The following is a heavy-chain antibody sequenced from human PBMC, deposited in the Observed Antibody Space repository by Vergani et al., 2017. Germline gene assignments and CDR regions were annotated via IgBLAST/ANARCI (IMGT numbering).Heavy chain of an antibody. D-gene: IGHD2-15*01. CDR3: ARDPGSLGYCSGGSCYAT. CDR2: ISSSSSYI. J-gene: IGHJ4*02. V-gene: IGHV3-21*01. Sequence: VQLVESGGGVVQPGRSLRLSCAASGFTFSSYSMNWVRQAPGKGLEWVSSISSSSSYIYYADSVKGRFTISRDNAKNSLYLQMNSLRAEDTAVYYCARDPGSLGYCSGGSCYATWGQGTLVTVSS. CDR1: GFTFSSYS.